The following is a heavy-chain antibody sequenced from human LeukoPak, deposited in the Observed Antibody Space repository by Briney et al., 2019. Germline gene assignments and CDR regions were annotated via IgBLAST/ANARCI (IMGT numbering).Heavy chain of an antibody. CDR3: ARVRPRSEPITMIVVDHQKANRLSWFDP. CDR1: GYSISSGYY. Sequence: SETLSLTCTVSGYSISSGYYWGWIRQPPEKGLEWIGSIYHSGSTYYNPSLKSRVTISVDTSKNQFSLKLSSVTAADTAVYFCARVRPRSEPITMIVVDHQKANRLSWFDPWGQGTLVTVSS. V-gene: IGHV4-38-2*02. CDR2: IYHSGST. J-gene: IGHJ5*02. D-gene: IGHD3-22*01.